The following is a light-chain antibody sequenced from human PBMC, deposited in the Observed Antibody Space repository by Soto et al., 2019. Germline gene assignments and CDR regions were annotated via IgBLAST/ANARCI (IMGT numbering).Light chain of an antibody. CDR1: QSVSRTY. CDR3: QQYGSSPYT. Sequence: EIVLTQSPGTLSLSPGERATLSCRASQSVSRTYLAWYQQKPDQAPRLLIYGASNSATGIPDRFSGSGSGTDFTLTINSLEPGDFAVYFCQQYGSSPYTFGQGTKLEIK. CDR2: GAS. J-gene: IGKJ2*01. V-gene: IGKV3-20*01.